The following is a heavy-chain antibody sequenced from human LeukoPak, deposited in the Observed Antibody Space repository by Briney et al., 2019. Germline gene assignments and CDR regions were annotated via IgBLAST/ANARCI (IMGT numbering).Heavy chain of an antibody. V-gene: IGHV4-31*03. CDR1: GGSISSGGYY. CDR3: ARDGILETSPAFDI. CDR2: SYYSGST. Sequence: PSQTLSLTCTVSGGSISSGGYYWSWIRQHPGKGLEWIGYSYYSGSTYYNPSLKSRVTISVDTSKNQFFLKMRSVTAADTAVYYCARDGILETSPAFDIWGQGTMVTVSS. D-gene: IGHD3-3*01. J-gene: IGHJ3*02.